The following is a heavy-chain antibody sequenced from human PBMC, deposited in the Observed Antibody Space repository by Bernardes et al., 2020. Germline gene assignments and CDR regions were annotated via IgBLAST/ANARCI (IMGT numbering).Heavy chain of an antibody. D-gene: IGHD6-13*01. CDR3: ARLRLGRTRIIAAAGTKTFDY. CDR1: GGSISSSSYY. J-gene: IGHJ4*02. CDR2: IYYSGST. Sequence: SETLSLTCTVSGGSISSSSYYWGWIRQPPGKGLEWIGSIYYSGSTYYNPSLKSRVTISVDTSKNQFSLKLSSVTAADTAVYYCARLRLGRTRIIAAAGTKTFDYWGQGTLVTVSS. V-gene: IGHV4-39*01.